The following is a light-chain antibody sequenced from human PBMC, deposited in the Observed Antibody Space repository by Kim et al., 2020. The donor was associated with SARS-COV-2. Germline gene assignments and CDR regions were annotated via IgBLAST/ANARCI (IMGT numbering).Light chain of an antibody. V-gene: IGLV3-19*01. CDR3: NSRDSNDNVV. J-gene: IGLJ2*01. CDR2: GKN. Sequence: SSELTQDPAVSVALGQTVRITCQGDSLRSYYATWYQQKPGQAPILVIYGKNNRPPGIPDRFSGSSSGSTASLTITGTQAGDEADYYCNSRDSNDNVVFGGGTQLTVL. CDR1: SLRSYY.